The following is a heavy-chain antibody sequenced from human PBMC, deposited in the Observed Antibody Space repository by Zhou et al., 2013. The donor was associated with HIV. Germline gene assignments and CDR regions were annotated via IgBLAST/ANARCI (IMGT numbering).Heavy chain of an antibody. D-gene: IGHD5-12*01. Sequence: QVQLVQSGAEVKKPGSSVKVSCKASGGTFGSYAVNWVRQAPGQGLEWMGGIIPIFGTTKYPQKFLDRLTITTDESTSTVYMELISLRSEDTAVYHCARSFMDGYNYPHYYYYMDVWGKGTTVTVSS. J-gene: IGHJ6*03. CDR2: IIPIFGTT. CDR1: GGTFGSYA. CDR3: ARSFMDGYNYPHYYYYMDV. V-gene: IGHV1-69*05.